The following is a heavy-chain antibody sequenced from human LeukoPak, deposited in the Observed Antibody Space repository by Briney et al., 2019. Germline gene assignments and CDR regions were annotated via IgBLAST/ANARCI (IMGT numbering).Heavy chain of an antibody. V-gene: IGHV4-34*01. CDR2: INHSGIT. Sequence: SETLSLTCAVYGGSFSTYYWNWIRQPPGKGLEWIGEINHSGITNYNPSLKSRVIISVDTSKKQSSLRLTSVTAADTAVYYCARGEPGGRVYWGQGTLVTVSS. D-gene: IGHD3-10*01. CDR1: GGSFSTYY. CDR3: ARGEPGGRVY. J-gene: IGHJ4*02.